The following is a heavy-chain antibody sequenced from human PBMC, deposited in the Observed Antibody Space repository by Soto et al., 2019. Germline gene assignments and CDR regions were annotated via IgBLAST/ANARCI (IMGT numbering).Heavy chain of an antibody. CDR3: AREGRGKKAGYNGLVSLGY. Sequence: SVNVSCKVSGSRFSNYVISWVRQAPGHGLEWLGRIIPIFNSTKYAQSFQGRVTITADKSTSTASLELSSLRSDDTVVYYCAREGRGKKAGYNGLVSLGYWGQGTLVTVSS. CDR2: IIPIFNST. V-gene: IGHV1-69*06. CDR1: GSRFSNYV. J-gene: IGHJ4*02. D-gene: IGHD2-2*02.